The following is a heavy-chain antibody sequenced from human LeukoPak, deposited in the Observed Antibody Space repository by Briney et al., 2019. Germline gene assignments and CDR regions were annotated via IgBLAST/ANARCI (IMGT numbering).Heavy chain of an antibody. J-gene: IGHJ6*03. CDR1: GFTFSSYS. CDR2: INRSGST. D-gene: IGHD5-12*01. Sequence: LRLSCAASGFTFSSYSMNWVRQPPGKGLEWIGEINRSGSTNYNPSLKSRVTMSVDTSKNQFSLNLSSVTAADTAVYYCARLMYSGYEGLDYYFNYIDVWGKGTTVTISS. V-gene: IGHV4-34*01. CDR3: ARLMYSGYEGLDYYFNYIDV.